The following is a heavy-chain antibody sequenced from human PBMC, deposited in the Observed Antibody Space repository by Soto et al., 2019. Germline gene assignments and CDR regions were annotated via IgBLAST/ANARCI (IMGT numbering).Heavy chain of an antibody. CDR2: ISYDGSNK. Sequence: PWGSLRLSCAASGFTFISYAIRLCRHSPFKWLEWVAVISYDGSNKYYADSVKGRFTISRDNSKNTLYLQMNSLRAEDTAVYYCARETRYYYDSSGFDYWGQGTLVTVSS. CDR3: ARETRYYYDSSGFDY. CDR1: GFTFISYA. D-gene: IGHD3-22*01. J-gene: IGHJ4*02. V-gene: IGHV3-30-3*01.